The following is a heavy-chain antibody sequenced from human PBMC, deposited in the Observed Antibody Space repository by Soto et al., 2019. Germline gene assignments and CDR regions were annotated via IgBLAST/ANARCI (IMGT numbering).Heavy chain of an antibody. CDR3: ARGGGYDYVWGSYRYTDAFDI. CDR2: IYYSGST. D-gene: IGHD3-16*02. J-gene: IGHJ3*02. Sequence: PSETLSLTCTVSGVSISNYYWSLIRQPPRKGLEWIGYIYYSGSTNYNPSLKSRVTISVDTSKNQFSLKLSSVTAADTAVYYCARGGGYDYVWGSYRYTDAFDIWGQGTMVTVSS. CDR1: GVSISNYY. V-gene: IGHV4-59*01.